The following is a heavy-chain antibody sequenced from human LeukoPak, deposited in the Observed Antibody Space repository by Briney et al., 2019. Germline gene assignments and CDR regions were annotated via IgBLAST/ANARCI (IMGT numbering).Heavy chain of an antibody. V-gene: IGHV3-23*01. J-gene: IGHJ2*01. D-gene: IGHD3-22*01. CDR2: IFPSGGEI. CDR3: SGADYYDSSGYSHWYFDL. Sequence: GGSLRLSCAASGFTFSTFAMIWVRQPPGKGLEWVSSIFPSGGEIHYADSVRGRFTISRDNSKSTLSLQMNSLRAEDTAVYYCSGADYYDSSGYSHWYFDLWGRGTLVTVSS. CDR1: GFTFSTFA.